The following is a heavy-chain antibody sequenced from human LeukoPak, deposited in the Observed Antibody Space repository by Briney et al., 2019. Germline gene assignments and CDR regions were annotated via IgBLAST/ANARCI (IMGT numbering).Heavy chain of an antibody. CDR2: IKSKTDGGTT. CDR3: TTDRTHSGSYCDAFDI. CDR1: GFTFSNAW. V-gene: IGHV3-15*01. J-gene: IGHJ3*02. Sequence: GGSLRLSCAASGFTFSNAWMSWVRQAPGKGLEWVGRIKSKTDGGTTDYAAPVKGRFTISRDDSKNTLYLQMNSLKTEDTAVYYCTTDRTHSGSYCDAFDIWGQGTMVTVSS. D-gene: IGHD1-26*01.